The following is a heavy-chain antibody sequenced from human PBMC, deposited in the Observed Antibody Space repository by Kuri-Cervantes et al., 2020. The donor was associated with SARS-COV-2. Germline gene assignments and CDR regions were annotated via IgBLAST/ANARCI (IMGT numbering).Heavy chain of an antibody. Sequence: ESLKISCTVSGGSISSSISSSSYYWGWIRQPPGKGLEWIGSIYYSGSTYYNPYLKSRVTISVDTSKNQFSLRLSSVTAADTAVYYCARLGSGWPGIDFWGQGTLVTVSS. CDR2: IYYSGST. V-gene: IGHV4-39*07. D-gene: IGHD6-19*01. J-gene: IGHJ4*02. CDR1: GGSISSSISSSSYY. CDR3: ARLGSGWPGIDF.